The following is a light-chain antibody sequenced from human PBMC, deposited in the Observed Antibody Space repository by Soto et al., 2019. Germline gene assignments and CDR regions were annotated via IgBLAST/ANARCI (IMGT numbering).Light chain of an antibody. CDR2: DVS. V-gene: IGLV2-14*01. CDR3: SSYTGSSTLYV. J-gene: IGLJ1*01. CDR1: SSDVGGYNY. Sequence: QSALTQPASVSGSPGQSITISCTGTSSDVGGYNYVSWYQQHPGKAPKLMIYDVSNRPSGVSNRVSGSKSGNTASLTISGLQAEDEADYYCSSYTGSSTLYVFGAGTKLPVL.